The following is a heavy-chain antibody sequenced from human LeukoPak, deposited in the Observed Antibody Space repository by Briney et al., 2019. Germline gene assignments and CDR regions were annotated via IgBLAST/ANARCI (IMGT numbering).Heavy chain of an antibody. Sequence: SVKVSCKASGGTFSSYAISWVRQAPGQGLEWMRRIIPIFGIANYAQKFQGRVTITADKSTSTAYMELSSLRSEDTAVYYCARLHSDYGDYWAGSGYYYYGIDVWGQGTTVTVSS. J-gene: IGHJ6*02. D-gene: IGHD4-17*01. CDR2: IIPIFGIA. V-gene: IGHV1-69*04. CDR3: ARLHSDYGDYWAGSGYYYYGIDV. CDR1: GGTFSSYA.